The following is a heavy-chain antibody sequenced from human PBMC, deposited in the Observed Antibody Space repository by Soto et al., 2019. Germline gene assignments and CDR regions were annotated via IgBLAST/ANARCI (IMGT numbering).Heavy chain of an antibody. D-gene: IGHD6-13*01. CDR3: ARVPGYSSSWFIYYSVWTS. V-gene: IGHV4-34*01. J-gene: IGHJ6*02. Sequence: VYGGSFSRGAKTGIRLLPGKGLEWIGEINHSGSTNYNPSLKSRVTISVDTSKNQFSLKLSSVTAADTAVYYCARVPGYSSSWFIYYSVWTSGAKGPRSP. CDR1: GGSFSRGA. CDR2: INHSGST.